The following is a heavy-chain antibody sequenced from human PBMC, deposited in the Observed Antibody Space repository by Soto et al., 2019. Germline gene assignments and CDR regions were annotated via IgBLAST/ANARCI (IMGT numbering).Heavy chain of an antibody. CDR1: GFTLCSDW. CDR2: IKQDGSEK. D-gene: IGHD4-17*01. V-gene: IGHV3-7*01. Sequence: RHSCGAPGFTLCSDWVSWGRQGPGKGLEWVANIKQDGSEKYYVDSVKGRFTISRDNAKNSLYLQMNSLRAEDTAVYYCARWANGDYEYYFDYWGQGTLVTVSS. CDR3: ARWANGDYEYYFDY. J-gene: IGHJ4*02.